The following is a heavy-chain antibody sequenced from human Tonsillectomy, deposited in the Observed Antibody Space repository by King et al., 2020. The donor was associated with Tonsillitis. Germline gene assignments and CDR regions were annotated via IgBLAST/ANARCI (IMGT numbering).Heavy chain of an antibody. J-gene: IGHJ4*02. D-gene: IGHD2-15*01. Sequence: QLVQSGADVKKPGASVKVSCRASGYTFTDYYIHWVRQAPGQGLEWMGWVNPYSGGTNFAQNFQGRVTMTRDTSISTAYMEVSALRSDDTAVYYCAGGRYCSGGSCYSHFDFWGQGTLVTVSS. V-gene: IGHV1-2*02. CDR2: VNPYSGGT. CDR3: AGGRYCSGGSCYSHFDF. CDR1: GYTFTDYY.